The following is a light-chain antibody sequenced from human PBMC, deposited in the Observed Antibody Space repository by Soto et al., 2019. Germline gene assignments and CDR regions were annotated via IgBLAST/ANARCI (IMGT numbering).Light chain of an antibody. CDR2: DAY. J-gene: IGKJ2*01. CDR3: QQYIIYPYT. CDR1: QTTNTW. V-gene: IGKV1-5*01. Sequence: DIQMTQFPSTLSASVGDRVTITCRASQTTNTWLAWYQQKPGTAPKLLIYDAYSLEGGVPSRFSASGSGTEFTLTISSLQPDDLATYYCQQYIIYPYTFGQGTKVEIK.